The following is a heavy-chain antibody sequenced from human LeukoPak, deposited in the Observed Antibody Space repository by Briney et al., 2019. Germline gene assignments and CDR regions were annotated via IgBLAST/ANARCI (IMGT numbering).Heavy chain of an antibody. CDR1: GYTLTELS. V-gene: IGHV1-18*01. CDR3: ARDKGYYDSSGYPPPFDY. J-gene: IGHJ4*02. D-gene: IGHD3-22*01. Sequence: ASVKVSCKVSGYTLTELSMHWVRQAPGQGLEWMGWISAYNGNTNYAQKLQGRVTMTTDTSTGTAYMELRSLRSDDTAVYYCARDKGYYDSSGYPPPFDYWGQGTLVTVSS. CDR2: ISAYNGNT.